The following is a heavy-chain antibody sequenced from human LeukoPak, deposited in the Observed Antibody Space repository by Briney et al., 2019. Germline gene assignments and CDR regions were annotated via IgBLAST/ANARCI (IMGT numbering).Heavy chain of an antibody. D-gene: IGHD3-3*01. V-gene: IGHV3-30*02. Sequence: PGGSLRLSCAASGITFSSYGMHWVRQAPGKGLEWVAFIRNDGSDKYYADSVKGRFTISRDISENTLYLQMNALRPEDTAVYYCASRVVTSFDYWGQGTLVSVSS. CDR3: ASRVVTSFDY. CDR2: IRNDGSDK. CDR1: GITFSSYG. J-gene: IGHJ4*02.